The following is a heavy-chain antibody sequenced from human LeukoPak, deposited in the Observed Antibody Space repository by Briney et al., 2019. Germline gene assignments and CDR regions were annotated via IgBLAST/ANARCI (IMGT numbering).Heavy chain of an antibody. D-gene: IGHD6-13*01. CDR2: IWYDGSNK. CDR3: ARALLDSSSWYGGDNWFDP. Sequence: GGSLRLSCAASGFTFSNYAMHWVRQAPGKGLEWVAVIWYDGSNKYYADSVKGRFTISRDNSKNTLYLQMNSLRAEDTAVYYCARALLDSSSWYGGDNWFDPWGQGTLVTVSS. CDR1: GFTFSNYA. V-gene: IGHV3-33*08. J-gene: IGHJ5*02.